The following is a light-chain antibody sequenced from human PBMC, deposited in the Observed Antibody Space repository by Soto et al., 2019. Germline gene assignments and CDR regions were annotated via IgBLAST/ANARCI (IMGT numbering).Light chain of an antibody. CDR1: QGIIDY. V-gene: IGKV1-27*01. Sequence: DIQMTQSPSSLSASVGDTVTITCRSSQGIIDYLAWYQQRPGKVPKLLIYAASTLQTGVPSGFSGSGAGTDFTLTISSLQPEDVATYYCQQYDTAPQTFGQGTRVEIK. CDR3: QQYDTAPQT. CDR2: AAS. J-gene: IGKJ1*01.